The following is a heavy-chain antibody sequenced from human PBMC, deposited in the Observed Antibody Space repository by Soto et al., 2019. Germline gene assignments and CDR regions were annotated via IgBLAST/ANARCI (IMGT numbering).Heavy chain of an antibody. CDR3: ARSIWKFQPIQY. CDR2: IYYSGST. D-gene: IGHD3-3*01. Sequence: GKGLEWIGYIYYSGSTNYNPSFQSRVTISVGTSKNQFSLKLGSVTAADTAGYYCARSIWKFQPIQYWGQGTLLTVSS. V-gene: IGHV4-59*01. J-gene: IGHJ1*01.